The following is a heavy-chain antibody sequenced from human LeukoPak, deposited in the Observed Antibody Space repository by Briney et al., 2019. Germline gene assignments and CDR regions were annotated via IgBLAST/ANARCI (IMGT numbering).Heavy chain of an antibody. J-gene: IGHJ4*02. Sequence: SETLSLTCAVYGGSFSGYYWSWIRQPPGKGLEWIGEINHSGSTNYNPSLKSRVTISVDTSKNQFSLKLSSVTAADTAVYYCAATGVPGAYFDYWGQGTLATVSS. V-gene: IGHV4-34*01. CDR1: GGSFSGYY. D-gene: IGHD3-10*01. CDR3: AATGVPGAYFDY. CDR2: INHSGST.